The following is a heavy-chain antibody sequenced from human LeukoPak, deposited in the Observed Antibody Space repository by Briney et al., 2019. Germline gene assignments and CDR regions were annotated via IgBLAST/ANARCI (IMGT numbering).Heavy chain of an antibody. J-gene: IGHJ4*02. D-gene: IGHD1/OR15-1a*01. CDR2: IYTSGST. CDR1: GGSISSYY. CDR3: ARETPQMGTAHFDY. V-gene: IGHV4-4*07. Sequence: SETLSLTCTVSGGSISSYYWSWIRQPAGKGLEWIGRIYTSGSTNYNPSLKSRVTMSVDTSKNQFSLKLSSVTAADTAVYYCARETPQMGTAHFDYWGQGTLVTVSS.